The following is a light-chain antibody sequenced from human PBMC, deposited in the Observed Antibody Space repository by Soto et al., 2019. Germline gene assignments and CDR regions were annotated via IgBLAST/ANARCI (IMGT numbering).Light chain of an antibody. CDR3: QQYHNSGST. CDR1: QSVSNN. V-gene: IGKV3-15*01. J-gene: IGKJ1*01. Sequence: IEMTQSPATLSVFTGGRASLSCRASQSVSNNLAWYQKKPGQAPRLLIYGASTRAGGISVRFSGSGSGTEFTLIISSLQSDDSAVYYCQQYHNSGSTFGQGTKVEI. CDR2: GAS.